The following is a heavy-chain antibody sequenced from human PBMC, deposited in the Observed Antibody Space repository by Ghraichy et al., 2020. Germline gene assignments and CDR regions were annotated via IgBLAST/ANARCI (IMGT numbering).Heavy chain of an antibody. CDR1: GYTFTSYD. D-gene: IGHD3-22*01. J-gene: IGHJ4*02. V-gene: IGHV1-8*01. CDR3: ARGQRSNNHYYHSKIMRY. Sequence: ASVKVSCKASGYTFTSYDINWVRQATGQGLEWMGWMNPNSGNTGYAQKFQGRVTMTRNTSISTAYMELSSLRSEDTAVYYCARGQRSNNHYYHSKIMRYWGQGTLVTVSS. CDR2: MNPNSGNT.